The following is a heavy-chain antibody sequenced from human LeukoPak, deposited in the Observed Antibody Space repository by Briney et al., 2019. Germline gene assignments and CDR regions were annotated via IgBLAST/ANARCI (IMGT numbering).Heavy chain of an antibody. CDR2: ISYDGSNK. D-gene: IGHD3-22*01. J-gene: IGHJ4*02. V-gene: IGHV3-30-3*01. CDR1: GFTFSSYA. CDR3: ARVLSGYYYDY. Sequence: GRSLRLSCAASGFTFSSYAMHWVRQAPGKGLEWVAVISYDGSNKYYADSVKGRFTISRDNSKNTLYLQMNSLRAEDTAVYYCARVLSGYYYDYWGQGTLSPSPQ.